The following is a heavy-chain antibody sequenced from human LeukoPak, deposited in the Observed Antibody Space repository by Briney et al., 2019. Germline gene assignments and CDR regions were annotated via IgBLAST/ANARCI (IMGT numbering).Heavy chain of an antibody. V-gene: IGHV4-38-2*01. CDR3: ARQLASSDYYYYYMDV. CDR1: GYSISSDDF. J-gene: IGHJ6*03. Sequence: PSETLSLTCGVSGYSISSDDFWGWIRQPPGKGLEWIGSIYYTGSTYYNPSLKSRVTISVDTSKNQFSLKMSSVTAADTAVYYCARQLASSDYYYYYMDVWGKGTTVTVSS. D-gene: IGHD1-1*01. CDR2: IYYTGST.